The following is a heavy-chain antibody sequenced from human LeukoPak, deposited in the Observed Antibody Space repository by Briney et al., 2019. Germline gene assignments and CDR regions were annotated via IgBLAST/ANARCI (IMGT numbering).Heavy chain of an antibody. D-gene: IGHD2-15*01. J-gene: IGHJ3*02. V-gene: IGHV4-34*01. CDR1: GGSFSGYY. Sequence: SETLSLTCAVYGGSFSGYYWSWIRQPPGKGLEWIGEINHSGSTNYNPSLKSRVTISVDTSKNQFSLKLSSVTAADTAVYYCARDCSGGSCYGAFDIWGQGTMVTVSS. CDR3: ARDCSGGSCYGAFDI. CDR2: INHSGST.